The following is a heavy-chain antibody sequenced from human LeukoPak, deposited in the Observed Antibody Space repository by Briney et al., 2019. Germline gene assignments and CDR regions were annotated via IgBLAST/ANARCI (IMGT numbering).Heavy chain of an antibody. CDR3: ARDLATVVVVAATSHY. J-gene: IGHJ4*02. D-gene: IGHD2-15*01. CDR2: INPHSGGT. CDR1: GYTFTDYY. V-gene: IGHV1-2*02. Sequence: ASVKVSCKASGYTFTDYYMHWVRQAPGQGLEWMGWINPHSGGTNYAQKFQGRVTMTRDTSISTAYLELSSLRSDDTAVYYCARDLATVVVVAATSHYWGQGTLVTVSS.